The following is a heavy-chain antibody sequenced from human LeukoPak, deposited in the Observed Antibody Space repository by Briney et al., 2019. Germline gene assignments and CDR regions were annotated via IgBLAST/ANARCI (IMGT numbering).Heavy chain of an antibody. CDR3: ARAWSGYYVDY. CDR1: GGSINSDY. CDR2: IYYSGST. V-gene: IGHV4-59*01. J-gene: IGHJ4*02. D-gene: IGHD3/OR15-3a*01. Sequence: SETLSLTCSVSGGSINSDYWTWIRQPPGKGLEWIGYIYYSGSTNYNPSLKSRVSISVDTSKNQFSLKLSSVTAADTAVYYCARAWSGYYVDYWGQGTLVTVSS.